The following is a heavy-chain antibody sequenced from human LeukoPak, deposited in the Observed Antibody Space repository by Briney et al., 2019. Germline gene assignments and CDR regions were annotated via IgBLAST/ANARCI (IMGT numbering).Heavy chain of an antibody. Sequence: SETLSLTCAVYGGSFSGYYWSWIRQPPGKGLEWIGEINHSGSTNYNPSLKSRVTISVDTSKNQFSLKLSSVTAADTAVYYCANYIGYCTNGVCYTGDYWGQGTLVTVSS. J-gene: IGHJ4*02. CDR3: ANYIGYCTNGVCYTGDY. V-gene: IGHV4-34*01. CDR2: INHSGST. D-gene: IGHD2-8*01. CDR1: GGSFSGYY.